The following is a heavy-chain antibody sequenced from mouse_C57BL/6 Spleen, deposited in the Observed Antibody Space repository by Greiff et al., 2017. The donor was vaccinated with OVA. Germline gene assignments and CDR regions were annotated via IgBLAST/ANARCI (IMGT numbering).Heavy chain of an antibody. CDR3: ARGWLRDAMDY. V-gene: IGHV5-16*01. CDR2: INYDGSST. J-gene: IGHJ4*01. CDR1: GFTFSDYY. Sequence: EVMLVEPEGGLVQPGSSMKLSCTASGFTFSDYYMAWVRQVPEKGLEWVANINYDGSSTYYLDSLKSRFIISRDNAKNILYLQMSSLKSEDTATYYCARGWLRDAMDYWGQGTSVTVSS. D-gene: IGHD2-2*01.